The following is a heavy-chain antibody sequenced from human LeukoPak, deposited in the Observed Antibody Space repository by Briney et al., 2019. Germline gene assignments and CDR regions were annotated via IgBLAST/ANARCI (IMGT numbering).Heavy chain of an antibody. CDR1: GGYISSYY. CDR3: ARGGYYGSGNDFRFDP. Sequence: KLSETLSLTCTVSGGYISSYYWSWIRQSPGKGLECIGYIHYTGSTNYNPSLKSRVTISVETSKNQFSLKLKSVTAADTAVYYCARGGYYGSGNDFRFDPWGQGTLVTVSS. D-gene: IGHD3-10*01. J-gene: IGHJ5*02. CDR2: IHYTGST. V-gene: IGHV4-59*01.